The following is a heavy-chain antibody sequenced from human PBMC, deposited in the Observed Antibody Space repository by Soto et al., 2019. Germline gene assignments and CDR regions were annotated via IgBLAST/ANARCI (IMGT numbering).Heavy chain of an antibody. CDR3: ARGAMANFDY. Sequence: SVNVSCKASGGTFGSHGIAWVRQAPGQGLEWMGGFIAMLGTPTYAKKVQGRATITADESLTSSYLELRSLRSEDTGVYFCARGAMANFDYWGQGTVVTVSS. CDR2: FIAMLGTP. D-gene: IGHD5-18*01. J-gene: IGHJ4*02. CDR1: GGTFGSHG. V-gene: IGHV1-69*13.